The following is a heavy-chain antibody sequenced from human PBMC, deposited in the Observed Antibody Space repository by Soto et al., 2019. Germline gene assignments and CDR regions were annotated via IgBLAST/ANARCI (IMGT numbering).Heavy chain of an antibody. D-gene: IGHD5-18*01. CDR1: GGTFSSYA. CDR2: IIPIFGTA. V-gene: IGHV1-69*13. J-gene: IGHJ6*02. Sequence: SVKVSCKASGGTFSSYAISWVRQAPGQGLEWMGGIIPIFGTANYAQKFQGRVTITADESTSTAYMELSSLRSEDTAVYYCARAPPVDTAMEDYYYYGMDVWGQGTTVTVSS. CDR3: ARAPPVDTAMEDYYYYGMDV.